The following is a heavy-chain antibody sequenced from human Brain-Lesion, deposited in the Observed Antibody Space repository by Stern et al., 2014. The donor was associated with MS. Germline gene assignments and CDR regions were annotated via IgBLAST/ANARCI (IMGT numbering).Heavy chain of an antibody. J-gene: IGHJ4*02. V-gene: IGHV4-39*01. CDR2: VYYTGST. CDR1: GGSITSSSYY. Sequence: QVQLVQSGPGLVKPSETLSLTCTVSGGSITSSSYYWGWIRQPPGRGLEYIGTVYYTGSTFYDPSLKSRVTISVDPSKNQVALKLPSVTAADTAVYYCVRPDIMGTIWNWGQGTLVTVSS. CDR3: VRPDIMGTIWN. D-gene: IGHD1-26*01.